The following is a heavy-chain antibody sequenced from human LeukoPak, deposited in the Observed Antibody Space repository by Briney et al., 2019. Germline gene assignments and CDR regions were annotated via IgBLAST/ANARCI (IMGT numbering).Heavy chain of an antibody. Sequence: SQTLSLTCTVSGGSISSGSYYWSWIRQPAGKGLEWIGRIYTSGSTNYNPSLKSRVTISVDTSKNQFSLKLSSVTAADTAVYYCAREDIERWLRNWGQGTLVTVSS. CDR3: AREDIERWLRN. CDR2: IYTSGST. J-gene: IGHJ4*02. CDR1: GGSISSGSYY. V-gene: IGHV4-61*02. D-gene: IGHD5-24*01.